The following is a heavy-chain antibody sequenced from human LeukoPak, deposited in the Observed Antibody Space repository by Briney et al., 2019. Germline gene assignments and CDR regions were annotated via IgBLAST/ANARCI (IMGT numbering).Heavy chain of an antibody. J-gene: IGHJ4*02. CDR3: ARHHGSGSYSLYFDY. D-gene: IGHD3-10*01. CDR1: GGSMSSYY. Sequence: SETLSLTCSLSGGSMSSYYWSWIRQPPGKGLEWIGYIHYSGSTNYNPSLKSRVTITVDTSMNQFSLKLSSVTAADTAVYYCARHHGSGSYSLYFDYWGQGTLVTVSS. V-gene: IGHV4-59*08. CDR2: IHYSGST.